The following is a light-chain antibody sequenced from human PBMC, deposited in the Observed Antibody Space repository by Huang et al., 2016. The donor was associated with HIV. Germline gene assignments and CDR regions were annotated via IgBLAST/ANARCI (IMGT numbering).Light chain of an antibody. J-gene: IGKJ3*01. Sequence: ELVLTQSPATLSLSPGERATLSCSASQSVRTYLACYHQKPGESPRLLIYDASDRATGIPARFRGRGSGTDFTLTISSLRPEDFAVYYCQQRSNWPPLLTFGPGTKVDIK. CDR2: DAS. V-gene: IGKV3-11*01. CDR1: QSVRTY. CDR3: QQRSNWPPLLT.